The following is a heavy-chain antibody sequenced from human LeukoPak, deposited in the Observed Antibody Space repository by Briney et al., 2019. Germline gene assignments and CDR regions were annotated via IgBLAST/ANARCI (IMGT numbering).Heavy chain of an antibody. D-gene: IGHD4-17*01. Sequence: PGGSLRLSCVASGFTFSNYWMHWVPQPPGKGLEWVSAITGSGDSTYYADSVKGRYTISRDNSKNTLYLQMNSLRAGDTAVYYCAKDGFSRVPSTVTQWGQGTLVTVSS. CDR3: AKDGFSRVPSTVTQ. J-gene: IGHJ4*02. CDR2: ITGSGDST. V-gene: IGHV3-23*01. CDR1: GFTFSNYW.